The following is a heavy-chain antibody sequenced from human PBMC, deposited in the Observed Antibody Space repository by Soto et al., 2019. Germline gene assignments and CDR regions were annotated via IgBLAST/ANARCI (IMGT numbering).Heavy chain of an antibody. CDR2: IYSGGTT. J-gene: IGHJ4*02. Sequence: EVQLVESGGGLVQPGGSLRLSCAASGFTVSSNYMSWVRQAPGKGLEWVSVIYSGGTTYFADSVEGRFTISRDNSKNTLFLQMNSLRVDDTAVYYFARYEEYYTSTSCYASLRPHWGQGTLVTVSS. CDR3: ARYEEYYTSTSCYASLRPH. CDR1: GFTVSSNY. D-gene: IGHD2-2*01. V-gene: IGHV3-66*01.